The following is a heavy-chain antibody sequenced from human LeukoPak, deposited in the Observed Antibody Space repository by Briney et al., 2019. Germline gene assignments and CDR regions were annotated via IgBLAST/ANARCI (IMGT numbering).Heavy chain of an antibody. Sequence: SVKVSCKASGCTFISYAISWVRQAPGQGLEWMGGIIPIFGTANYAQKFQGRVTITADESTSTAYMELSSLRSEDTAVYYCARGAARALYYYYGMDVWGQGTTVTVSS. CDR1: GCTFISYA. J-gene: IGHJ6*02. CDR3: ARGAARALYYYYGMDV. D-gene: IGHD1-26*01. CDR2: IIPIFGTA. V-gene: IGHV1-69*13.